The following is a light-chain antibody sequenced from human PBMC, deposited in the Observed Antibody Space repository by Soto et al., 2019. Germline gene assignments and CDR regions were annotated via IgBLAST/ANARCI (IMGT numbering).Light chain of an antibody. CDR2: EGN. CDR1: SSDVGSYNL. Sequence: QSALTQPASVSGSPGQSITISCTGTSSDVGSYNLVSWYQQHPGKAPKLMIYEGNKRPSGVSNRFSGSKSGNTASLTISGLQAEDEADYYCCSYAGSSTSLFGGGTKLTVL. V-gene: IGLV2-23*01. J-gene: IGLJ2*01. CDR3: CSYAGSSTSL.